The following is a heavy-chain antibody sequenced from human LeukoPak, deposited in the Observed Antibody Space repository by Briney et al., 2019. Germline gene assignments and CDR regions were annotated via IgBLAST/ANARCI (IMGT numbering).Heavy chain of an antibody. CDR3: ARDGGNSRRVPVGDFDY. D-gene: IGHD4-23*01. CDR1: GYTFTSYG. J-gene: IGHJ4*02. Sequence: ASVKVSCKASGYTFTSYGISWVRQAPGQGLEWMGWISAYNGNTNYAQKLQGRVTMTKDTSTSTAYMELRSLRSDDTAVYYCARDGGNSRRVPVGDFDYWGQGTLVTVSS. V-gene: IGHV1-18*01. CDR2: ISAYNGNT.